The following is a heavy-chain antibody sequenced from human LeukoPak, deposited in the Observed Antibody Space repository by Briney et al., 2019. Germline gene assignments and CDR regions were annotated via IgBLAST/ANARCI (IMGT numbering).Heavy chain of an antibody. CDR2: INPNSGDP. D-gene: IGHD3-9*01. J-gene: IGHJ3*02. Sequence: ASVKVSRKASGYTFTAYYLHWVRQAPGQGLEWMGWINPNSGDPNYAQNFQGRVTMARDTSISTAYMELSRLTSDDTAVYYCARWLRGYSDILRRAFDIWGQGTMVTVSS. V-gene: IGHV1-2*02. CDR1: GYTFTAYY. CDR3: ARWLRGYSDILRRAFDI.